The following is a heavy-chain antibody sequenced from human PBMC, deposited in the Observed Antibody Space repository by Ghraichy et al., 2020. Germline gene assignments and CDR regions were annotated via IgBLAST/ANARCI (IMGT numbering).Heavy chain of an antibody. Sequence: SQTLSLTCAVYGGSFSGYYWSWIRQPPGKGLEWIGEINHSGSTNYNPSLKSRVTISVDTSKNQFSLKLSSVTAADTAVYYCARFDLVYWYFDLWGRGTLVTVSS. CDR3: ARFDLVYWYFDL. V-gene: IGHV4-34*01. D-gene: IGHD3-9*01. CDR2: INHSGST. CDR1: GGSFSGYY. J-gene: IGHJ2*01.